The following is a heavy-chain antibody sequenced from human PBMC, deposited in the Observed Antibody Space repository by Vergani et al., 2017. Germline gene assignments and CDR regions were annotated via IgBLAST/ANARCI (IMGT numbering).Heavy chain of an antibody. CDR1: GGTFSNYT. CDR2: IIPIFGTA. Sequence: QVHLLQSGAEVKKPGSSVKVSCMASGGTFSNYTISWVRQAPGQGLEWMGRIIPIFGTAHYAQKFPGRVTITAAESTSTVYMELINLRSEDTAVYYCAGASSVYDYSYFDYWGQGTLVTVSS. J-gene: IGHJ4*02. V-gene: IGHV1-69*13. CDR3: AGASSVYDYSYFDY. D-gene: IGHD5/OR15-5a*01.